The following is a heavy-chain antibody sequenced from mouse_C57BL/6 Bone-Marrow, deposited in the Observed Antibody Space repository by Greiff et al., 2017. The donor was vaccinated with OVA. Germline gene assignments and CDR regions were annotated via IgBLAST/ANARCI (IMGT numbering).Heavy chain of an antibody. CDR2: IYPRSGNT. V-gene: IGHV1-81*01. CDR3: AKGGFAY. J-gene: IGHJ3*01. Sequence: QVQLQQSGAELARPGASVKLSCKASGYTFTSYGISWVKQRTGQGLEWIGEIYPRSGNTYYNEKFKGKATLTADKSSSTAYMELRSLTSADAAVYFCAKGGFAYWGQGTLVTVSA. CDR1: GYTFTSYG.